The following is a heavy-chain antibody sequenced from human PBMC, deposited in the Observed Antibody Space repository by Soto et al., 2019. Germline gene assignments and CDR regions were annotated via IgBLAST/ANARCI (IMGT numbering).Heavy chain of an antibody. V-gene: IGHV4-59*01. J-gene: IGHJ6*03. CDR3: ARVSGYYYYYYMDV. Sequence: QVQLQESGPGLVKPSETLSLTCTVSGGSISSYYWSWIRQPPGKGLEWIGYIYYSGSTNYNPSLKRRVTISVDTSKNQFSLKLSSVTAADTAVYYCARVSGYYYYYYMDVWGKGTTVTVSS. CDR1: GGSISSYY. CDR2: IYYSGST.